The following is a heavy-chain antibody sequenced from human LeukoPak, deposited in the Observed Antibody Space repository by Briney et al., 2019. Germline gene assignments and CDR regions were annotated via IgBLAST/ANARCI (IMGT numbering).Heavy chain of an antibody. Sequence: PGGSLRLSCTASEFTFGDFAISWVRQAPGKGLEWVAVISYDGSNKYYADSVKGRFTISRDNSKNTLYLQMNSLRAEDTAVYCCARDPYYYGSGSYYGFDYWGQGTLVTVSS. J-gene: IGHJ4*02. CDR3: ARDPYYYGSGSYYGFDY. V-gene: IGHV3-30*04. CDR2: ISYDGSNK. CDR1: EFTFGDFA. D-gene: IGHD3-10*01.